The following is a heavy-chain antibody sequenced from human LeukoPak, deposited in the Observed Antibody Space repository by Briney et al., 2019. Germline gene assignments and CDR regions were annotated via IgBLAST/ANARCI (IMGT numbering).Heavy chain of an antibody. V-gene: IGHV3-23*01. Sequence: GGSLRLSCAASGFTFSSYAMSWVRQAPGKGLEWVSTISANAGNTYYVNSVKGRFTVSRDNSKNTLYLQMNSLKVEDTAVYYCARDPRWLTPDCTSTSCYENYFDPWGQGTLVTVSS. D-gene: IGHD2-2*01. J-gene: IGHJ5*02. CDR1: GFTFSSYA. CDR3: ARDPRWLTPDCTSTSCYENYFDP. CDR2: ISANAGNT.